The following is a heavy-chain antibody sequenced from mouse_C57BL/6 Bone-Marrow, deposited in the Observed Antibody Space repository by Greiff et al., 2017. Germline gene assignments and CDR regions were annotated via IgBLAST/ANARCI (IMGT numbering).Heavy chain of an antibody. Sequence: QVQLQQSGAELARPGASVKLSCKASGYTFTSYGISWVKQRTGQGLEWIGEIYPRSGNTYYNEKFKGKATLTADKSSSTAYMELRSLTSGDSAVYFCARRYGSSHWYCDVWGTGTTVTVSS. CDR2: IYPRSGNT. J-gene: IGHJ1*03. V-gene: IGHV1-81*01. D-gene: IGHD1-1*01. CDR3: ARRYGSSHWYCDV. CDR1: GYTFTSYG.